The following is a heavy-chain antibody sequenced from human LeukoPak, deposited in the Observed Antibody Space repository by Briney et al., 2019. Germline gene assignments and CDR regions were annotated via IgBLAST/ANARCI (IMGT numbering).Heavy chain of an antibody. V-gene: IGHV4-61*02. J-gene: IGHJ6*03. D-gene: IGHD6-13*01. CDR1: GGSISSGSYY. Sequence: SQTLSLTCTVSGGSISSGSYYWSWIRQPAGKGLEWIGRIYTSGSTNYNPSLKSRVTISVDTSKNQFSLKLSSVTAADTAVYYCARVCPLSSSWYWDYYYYYMDVWGKGTTVTVSS. CDR3: ARVCPLSSSWYWDYYYYYMDV. CDR2: IYTSGST.